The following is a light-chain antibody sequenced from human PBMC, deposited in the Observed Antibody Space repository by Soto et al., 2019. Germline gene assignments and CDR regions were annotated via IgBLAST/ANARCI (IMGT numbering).Light chain of an antibody. J-gene: IGKJ5*01. V-gene: IGKV3-20*01. CDR2: GAS. Sequence: IVLTQSPGTLSLSPGERATLSCRASQSVTSSYLTWYQQKPGQAPRLLIYGASPRAAGIPDRFSGRGSGTDVTLTISSREPDDFAVYYCQQYDKLPITFGQGTRLEIK. CDR3: QQYDKLPIT. CDR1: QSVTSSY.